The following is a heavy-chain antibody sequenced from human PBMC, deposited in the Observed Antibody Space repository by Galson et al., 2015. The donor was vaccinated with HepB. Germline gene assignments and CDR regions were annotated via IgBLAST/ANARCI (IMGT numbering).Heavy chain of an antibody. Sequence: SLRLSCAASGFSFHEYAMHWVRQAPGKGLEWVSGISKNSGSIAYADSVKGRVFISRDNAKNSLYLQMDSLRAEDTALYYCAKDLEKDRGHSYGYVGGLTGSWGQGILVIVSS. CDR1: GFSFHEYA. V-gene: IGHV3-9*01. J-gene: IGHJ5*02. D-gene: IGHD5-18*01. CDR3: AKDLEKDRGHSYGYVGGLTGS. CDR2: ISKNSGSI.